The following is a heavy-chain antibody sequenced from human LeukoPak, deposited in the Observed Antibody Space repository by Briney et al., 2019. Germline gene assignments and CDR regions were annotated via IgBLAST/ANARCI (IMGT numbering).Heavy chain of an antibody. CDR1: GASMRSETHY. CDR3: ARGRRELKYAPDY. V-gene: IGHV4-31*03. D-gene: IGHD2-2*01. J-gene: IGHJ4*02. CDR2: IYYTAGA. Sequence: SQTLSLTCNVSGASMRSETHYWSWLRQHPGKGPEWIAYIYYTAGAYYNPSLESRVSISLDASENQFSLKLSSVTAADTAVYYCARGRRELKYAPDYWGQGTLVTVSS.